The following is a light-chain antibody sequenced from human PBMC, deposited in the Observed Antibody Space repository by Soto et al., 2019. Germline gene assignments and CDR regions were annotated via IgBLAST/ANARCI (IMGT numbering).Light chain of an antibody. CDR1: QAIGNY. CDR3: QQSYSLPIT. CDR2: GAT. J-gene: IGKJ5*01. Sequence: DIQMKHSPSSLSASVGERVTLTCLASQAIGNYLNWYQQKPGKAPNLLIFGATTLQSGVPSRFSGSGYGTNFILTISSLQPEDFATYYCQQSYSLPITFGQGTRLEIK. V-gene: IGKV1-39*01.